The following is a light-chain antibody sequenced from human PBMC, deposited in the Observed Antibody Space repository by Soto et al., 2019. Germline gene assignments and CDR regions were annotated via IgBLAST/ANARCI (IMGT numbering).Light chain of an antibody. CDR3: QQYNNWPIT. V-gene: IGKV3D-15*01. CDR2: GAS. Sequence: EIVITQSPPTLFVSPLEIATLSCRASQSVSSNLAWYQQKPGQAPRLLIYGASTRATGIPARFSGSGSGTEFTLTISSLQSEDFAVYYCQQYNNWPITFGQGTKVDI. J-gene: IGKJ1*01. CDR1: QSVSSN.